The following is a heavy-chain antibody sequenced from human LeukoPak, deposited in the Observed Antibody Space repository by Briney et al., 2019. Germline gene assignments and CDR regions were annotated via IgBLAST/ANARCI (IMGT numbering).Heavy chain of an antibody. D-gene: IGHD4-11*01. Sequence: PGRSLRLSCAASGFTFDDYAMHWVRQAPGKGLEWVSGISWNSGSIGYADSVKGRFTISRDNAKNSLYLQMNSLRAEDTALYYCAKDTTYSNYDGMGVWGQGTTVTVSS. CDR3: AKDTTYSNYDGMGV. V-gene: IGHV3-9*01. CDR1: GFTFDDYA. CDR2: ISWNSGSI. J-gene: IGHJ6*02.